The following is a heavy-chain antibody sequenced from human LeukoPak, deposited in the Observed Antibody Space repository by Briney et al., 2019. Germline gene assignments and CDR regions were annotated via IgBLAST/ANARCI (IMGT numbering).Heavy chain of an antibody. D-gene: IGHD1-26*01. CDR2: ISRSGDYI. V-gene: IGHV3-21*01. J-gene: IGHJ4*02. CDR1: GFTFSSYT. Sequence: PGGSLRLSCAAPGFTFSSYTMTSVRQAPGKGLEWVSSISRSGDYIFYADSVRGRFTISRDNAKNSLYLQMTSLRAEDTAVYYCAKDRLVGGSDRHPLDYRGQGTLVTVSS. CDR3: AKDRLVGGSDRHPLDY.